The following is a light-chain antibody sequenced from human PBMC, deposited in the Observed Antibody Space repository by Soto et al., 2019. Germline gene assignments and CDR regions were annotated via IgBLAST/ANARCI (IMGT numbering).Light chain of an antibody. J-gene: IGLJ3*02. CDR1: SSDVGAFNY. CDR3: YSYASSSARV. Sequence: QSVLTQPASVSGSPGQSITISCTGTSSDVGAFNYVSWYQQHPGKTPKLIIYEVTNRPSGVSNRFSGSKSGNTASLTISGLQAEDEADYYCYSYASSSARVFGGGTKLTVL. V-gene: IGLV2-14*01. CDR2: EVT.